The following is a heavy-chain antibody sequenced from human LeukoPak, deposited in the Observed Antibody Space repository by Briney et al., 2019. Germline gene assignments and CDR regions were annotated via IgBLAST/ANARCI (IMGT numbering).Heavy chain of an antibody. Sequence: QPGGSLRLSCAASGFTVSRTYMSWVRQAPGKGLEWDSVIYTGGSTHYADSVKGRFTISRDNSKNTVFLQMNSLRAEDTAVYYCARTGLRDPTFFDYWGQGILVTVSS. J-gene: IGHJ4*02. CDR3: ARTGLRDPTFFDY. D-gene: IGHD2/OR15-2a*01. CDR2: IYTGGST. CDR1: GFTVSRTY. V-gene: IGHV3-53*01.